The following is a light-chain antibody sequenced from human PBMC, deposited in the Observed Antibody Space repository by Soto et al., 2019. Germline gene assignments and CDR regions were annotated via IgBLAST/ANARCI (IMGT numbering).Light chain of an antibody. J-gene: IGLJ3*02. CDR1: SANIGAGYD. CDR2: GNS. V-gene: IGLV1-40*01. Sequence: QSALTQPPSVSGAPGQRVTISCTGNSANIGAGYDVQWYQHLPGAAPKLLMYGNSVRPSGVPDRFSGSKSGTSASLAITGLQAEDEADYYCQSYDSSLSGSVFGGGTKLTVL. CDR3: QSYDSSLSGSV.